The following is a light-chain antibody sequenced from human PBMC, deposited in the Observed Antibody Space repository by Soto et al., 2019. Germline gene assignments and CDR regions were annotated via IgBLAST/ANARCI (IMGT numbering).Light chain of an antibody. CDR1: QNIYSS. J-gene: IGKJ1*01. Sequence: IVMTQSPATLSVSPGERATLSCRAGQNIYSSIAWYQQRPGQAPRLLIYRASTRATGVPARFSGSGAGTDFSLPVSRLEPADYAVNYCQHYDTTPAWTFGQGTKV. CDR2: RAS. V-gene: IGKV3-15*01. CDR3: QHYDTTPAWT.